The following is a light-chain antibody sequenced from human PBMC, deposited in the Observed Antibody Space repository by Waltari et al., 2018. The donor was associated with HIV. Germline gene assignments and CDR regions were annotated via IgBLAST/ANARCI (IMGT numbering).Light chain of an antibody. J-gene: IGLJ2*01. Sequence: QSPLSQPPSVSGSPGQSITISCPGTSTDVGRFTLVSWYQQNPGKAHKLMIYEVSKRPSGVSNRFSGSKSGNTASLTISGLQAEDEADYYCCSYAGSSTLVFGGGTKLTVL. CDR1: STDVGRFTL. V-gene: IGLV2-23*02. CDR2: EVS. CDR3: CSYAGSSTLV.